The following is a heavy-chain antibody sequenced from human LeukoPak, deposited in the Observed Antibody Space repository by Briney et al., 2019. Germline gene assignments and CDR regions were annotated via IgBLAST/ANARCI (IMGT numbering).Heavy chain of an antibody. J-gene: IGHJ4*02. CDR3: ARDPRYSSSSPYYFDY. D-gene: IGHD6-6*01. V-gene: IGHV1-2*02. CDR2: INPNSGGT. CDR1: GYTFTGYY. Sequence: ASVKVSCKASGYTFTGYYMHWVRQAPGQGLKWMGWINPNSGGTNYAQKFQGRVTMTRDTSISTAYMELSRLRSDDTAVYYCARDPRYSSSSPYYFDYWGQGTLVTVSS.